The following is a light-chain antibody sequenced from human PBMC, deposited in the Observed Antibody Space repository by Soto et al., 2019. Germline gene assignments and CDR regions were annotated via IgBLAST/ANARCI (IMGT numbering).Light chain of an antibody. J-gene: IGKJ1*01. Sequence: DIQMTQSPSTLSASVGDRVTITCRASQSISSWLAWYQQKPGKAPKLLIYKASSLESGVPSRFSGSGSGTEFTHTISSLQPDAFATYYCQQYNSYSPWAFGQGTTVAIK. CDR2: KAS. CDR1: QSISSW. V-gene: IGKV1-5*03. CDR3: QQYNSYSPWA.